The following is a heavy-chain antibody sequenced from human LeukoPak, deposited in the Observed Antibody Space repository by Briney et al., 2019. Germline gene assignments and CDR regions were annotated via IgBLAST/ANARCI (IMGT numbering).Heavy chain of an antibody. CDR1: GDSITGYS. CDR2: IYYNGDT. V-gene: IGHV4-59*01. D-gene: IGHD3-10*01. Sequence: SETLSLTCSVSGDSITGYSWSWIRQTPGKGLEWIGYIYYNGDTHYNPSLNSRLSMSVDTPKKQFSLNLRSVTAADTAVYYCVRGPYGSSISSWFHPGGQGLLVTVSS. J-gene: IGHJ5*02. CDR3: VRGPYGSSISSWFHP.